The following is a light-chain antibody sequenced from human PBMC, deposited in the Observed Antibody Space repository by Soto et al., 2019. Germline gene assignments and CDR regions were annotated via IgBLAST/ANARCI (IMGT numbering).Light chain of an antibody. CDR3: QQYNNWPQT. Sequence: EIVMTQSPATLSVSPGERATLSCRASQSVSSNLAWYQQKPGQAPRILIYGASTRDTGIPARFSGSGSGTEFTLTISRLQSEDFSVYYCQQYNNWPQTFGQGTKVDIK. V-gene: IGKV3-15*01. J-gene: IGKJ1*01. CDR2: GAS. CDR1: QSVSSN.